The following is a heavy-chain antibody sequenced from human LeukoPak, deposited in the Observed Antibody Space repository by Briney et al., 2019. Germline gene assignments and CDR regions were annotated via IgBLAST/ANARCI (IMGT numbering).Heavy chain of an antibody. J-gene: IGHJ4*02. CDR1: GFTFSSYA. D-gene: IGHD3-16*02. V-gene: IGHV3-23*01. CDR2: ISGSGGST. CDR3: AKLPRYDYVWGSYLDY. Sequence: PGGSLRLSCAASGFTFSSYAMSWVRQAPGKGLEWVSAISGSGGSTYYADSVKGRFTISRGNSKNTLYLQMNSLRAEDTAVYYCAKLPRYDYVWGSYLDYWGQGTLVTVSS.